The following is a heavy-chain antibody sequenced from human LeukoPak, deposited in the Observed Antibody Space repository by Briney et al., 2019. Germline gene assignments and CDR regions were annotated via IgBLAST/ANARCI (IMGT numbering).Heavy chain of an antibody. CDR3: ARDKRGVGGTSDY. V-gene: IGHV3-21*01. Sequence: KSGGSLRLFCAASGFTFSSYSMNWVRHAPGKGVEWVSSISSSSSYIDYADSVKGRFTISRDNAKHSLHLQMNSLRAEDTAVYYCARDKRGVGGTSDYWGQGTPVTVSS. J-gene: IGHJ4*02. D-gene: IGHD1-26*01. CDR1: GFTFSSYS. CDR2: ISSSSSYI.